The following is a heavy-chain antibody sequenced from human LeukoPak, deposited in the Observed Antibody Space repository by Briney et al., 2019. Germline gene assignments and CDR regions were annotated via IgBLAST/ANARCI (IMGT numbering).Heavy chain of an antibody. D-gene: IGHD3-10*01. J-gene: IGHJ6*02. CDR3: ASPLKGIGAYGMDV. V-gene: IGHV5-10-1*01. CDR2: IDPSDSYT. Sequence: GESLKISCKGSGYSFTSYWISWVRQMPGKGLEWRGRIDPSDSYTDYSPSFQGHVTISADKSISTAYLQWSSLKASDTAMYYCASPLKGIGAYGMDVWGQGTTVTVSS. CDR1: GYSFTSYW.